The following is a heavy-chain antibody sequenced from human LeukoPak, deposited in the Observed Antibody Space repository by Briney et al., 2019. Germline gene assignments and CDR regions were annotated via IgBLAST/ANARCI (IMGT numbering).Heavy chain of an antibody. D-gene: IGHD3-16*01. CDR1: DDSISDYY. Sequence: PSETLSLTCTVSDDSISDYYRGWIRQPPGKGLEWIGYFYNSGRSTYNPSLKSRVTISADTSKNHFSLKLNSVTTADTAVYYCTRGAGWLIDYWGQGVLVTVSS. CDR2: FYNSGRS. CDR3: TRGAGWLIDY. J-gene: IGHJ4*02. V-gene: IGHV4-59*01.